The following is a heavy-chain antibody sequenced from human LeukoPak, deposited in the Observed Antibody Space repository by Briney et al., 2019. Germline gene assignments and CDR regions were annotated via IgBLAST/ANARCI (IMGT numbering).Heavy chain of an antibody. D-gene: IGHD2-2*01. V-gene: IGHV1-18*01. CDR1: GYTFTSYG. Sequence: ASVKVSCKASGYTFTSYGISWVRQAPGQGLEWMGWISAYNGNTNYAQKLQGRVTMTTDTSTSTAYMKLRSLRSDDTAVYYCARDERYCSSTSCQGMLYDAFDIWGQGTMVTVSS. J-gene: IGHJ3*02. CDR2: ISAYNGNT. CDR3: ARDERYCSSTSCQGMLYDAFDI.